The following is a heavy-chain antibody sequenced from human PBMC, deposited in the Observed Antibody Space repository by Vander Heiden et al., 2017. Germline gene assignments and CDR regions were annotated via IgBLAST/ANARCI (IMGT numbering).Heavy chain of an antibody. D-gene: IGHD6-19*01. CDR3: ARVLGSGWPHDAFDI. Sequence: VLLQESGPGLVKPSETLSLTCTASGGSISSYYWTGTRQPAGKGLEWIGRIYTSGSTNYNPSLKSRVTMSLDTSKNQFSLKLSSVTAADTAVYYCARVLGSGWPHDAFDIWGQGTMVTVSS. J-gene: IGHJ3*02. CDR2: IYTSGST. V-gene: IGHV4-4*07. CDR1: GGSISSYY.